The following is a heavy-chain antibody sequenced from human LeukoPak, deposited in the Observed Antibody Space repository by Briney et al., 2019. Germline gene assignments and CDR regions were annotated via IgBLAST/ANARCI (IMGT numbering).Heavy chain of an antibody. Sequence: GGSLRLSCAASGFTFSSYGMHWVRQAPGKGLEWVAFIRYDGSNKYYADSVKGRFTISRDNSKNTLYLQMNSLRAEDTAVYYCAKGPHYYGSGSFVDHWGQGTLVTVSS. CDR2: IRYDGSNK. D-gene: IGHD3-10*01. CDR3: AKGPHYYGSGSFVDH. J-gene: IGHJ5*02. CDR1: GFTFSSYG. V-gene: IGHV3-30*02.